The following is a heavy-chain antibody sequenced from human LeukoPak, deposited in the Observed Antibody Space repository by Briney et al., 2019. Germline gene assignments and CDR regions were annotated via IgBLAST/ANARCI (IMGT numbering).Heavy chain of an antibody. D-gene: IGHD6-13*01. CDR3: VRGASYSSPDS. V-gene: IGHV3-11*05. Sequence: GGSLRLSCEVSGFTFSDHYMSWIRQAPGKRLEWVSYISSGSTYTNYADSVEGRFTISRDNAKNSLYLQMNSLRAEDTAVYYCVRGASYSSPDSWGQGTLVTVSS. CDR1: GFTFSDHY. CDR2: ISSGSTYT. J-gene: IGHJ4*02.